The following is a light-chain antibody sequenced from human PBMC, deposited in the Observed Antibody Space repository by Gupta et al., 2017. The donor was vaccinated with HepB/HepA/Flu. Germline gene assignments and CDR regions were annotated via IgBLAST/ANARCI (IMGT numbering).Light chain of an antibody. CDR3: QTYDNNLSGA. J-gene: IGLJ2*01. Sequence: QSVLTQPPSVSGTPGQTVTIPCTGSSSIIGPDYDIHWYQQLPGAAPKLLIHGNTRRPSGVPDRFSGSKSGTTAILVITGLQAEDEAYYYCQTYDNNLSGAFGGGTKLTVL. V-gene: IGLV1-40*01. CDR2: GNT. CDR1: SSIIGPDYD.